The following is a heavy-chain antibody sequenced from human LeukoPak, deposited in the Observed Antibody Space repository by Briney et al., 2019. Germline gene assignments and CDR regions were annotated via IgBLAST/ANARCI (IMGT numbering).Heavy chain of an antibody. CDR3: ARALRSSSSSRFGY. Sequence: ASVKVSCKASGYTFTSYAMNWVRQAPGQGLEWMGWINTNTGNPTYAQGFTGRFVFSLYTSVSTASLQISSLKAEDTAVYYCARALRSSSSSRFGYWGQGTLVTVSS. J-gene: IGHJ4*02. CDR2: INTNTGNP. CDR1: GYTFTSYA. D-gene: IGHD6-6*01. V-gene: IGHV7-4-1*02.